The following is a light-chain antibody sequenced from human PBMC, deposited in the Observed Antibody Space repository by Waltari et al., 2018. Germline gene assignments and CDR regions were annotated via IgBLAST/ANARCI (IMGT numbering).Light chain of an antibody. CDR3: QSYDSSLSGPWV. J-gene: IGLJ3*02. Sequence: QSVLTQPPSVSGAPGQRVTIPCTGSSSNIGAGHDIHWYQPLPGTAPKLLIYADNNRPSGVPDRFSGSKSGTSASLAITGLQAEDEADYYCQSYDSSLSGPWVFGGGTKLTVL. CDR1: SSNIGAGHD. V-gene: IGLV1-40*01. CDR2: ADN.